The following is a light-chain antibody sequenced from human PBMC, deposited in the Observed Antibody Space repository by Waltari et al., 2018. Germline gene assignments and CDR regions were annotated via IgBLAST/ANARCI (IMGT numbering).Light chain of an antibody. Sequence: TQDPAVSVAMGQTVRITCQGDSLRSYYASWYQQRPGQAPILVMYDKNSRPSGVPDRFSGSSSDDTASLTITGAQAEDEAYYYCHSRDASGSGGAFGGGTKPTVL. CDR1: SLRSYY. CDR2: DKN. V-gene: IGLV3-19*01. CDR3: HSRDASGSGGA. J-gene: IGLJ2*01.